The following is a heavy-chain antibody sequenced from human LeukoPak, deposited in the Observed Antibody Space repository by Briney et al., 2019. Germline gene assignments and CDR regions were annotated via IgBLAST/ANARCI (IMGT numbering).Heavy chain of an antibody. CDR3: ALITMVRGVHFDY. J-gene: IGHJ4*02. CDR1: GGSFSGYY. D-gene: IGHD3-10*01. CDR2: INHSGST. V-gene: IGHV4-34*01. Sequence: SETLSLTCAVSGGSFSGYYWSWIRQPPGKGLEWIGEINHSGSTNYNPSLKSRVTISVDTSKNQFSLKLSSVTAADTAVYYCALITMVRGVHFDYWGQGTLVTVSS.